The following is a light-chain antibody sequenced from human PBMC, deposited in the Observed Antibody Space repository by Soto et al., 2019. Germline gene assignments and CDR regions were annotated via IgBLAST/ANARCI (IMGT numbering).Light chain of an antibody. Sequence: DIPMTQSPSTLSASVGDRVTITCRASQSIDNWLAWNQQKPGKAPKILIYQASNLETGVPSRFSGSGSGAEFTLTISSLQPENFAIYYCQHLKTFGQGTKVEI. J-gene: IGKJ1*01. CDR1: QSIDNW. CDR3: QHLKT. CDR2: QAS. V-gene: IGKV1-5*03.